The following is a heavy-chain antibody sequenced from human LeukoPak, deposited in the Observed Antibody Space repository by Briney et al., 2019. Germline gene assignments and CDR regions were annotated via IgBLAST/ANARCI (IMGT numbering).Heavy chain of an antibody. CDR3: ARGQSSGYYYYFDY. Sequence: PSETLSLTCAVYGGSFSGYYWSWIRQPPGKGLEWIGEINHSGSTNYNPSLKSRVTISVDTSKNQFSPKLSSVTAADTTVYYCARGQSSGYYYYFDYWGQGTLVTVSS. CDR1: GGSFSGYY. D-gene: IGHD3-22*01. J-gene: IGHJ4*02. V-gene: IGHV4-34*01. CDR2: INHSGST.